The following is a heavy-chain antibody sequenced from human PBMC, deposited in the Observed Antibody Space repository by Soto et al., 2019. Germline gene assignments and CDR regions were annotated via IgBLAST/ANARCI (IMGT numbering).Heavy chain of an antibody. J-gene: IGHJ5*02. CDR1: GFTFSSYE. D-gene: IGHD4-17*01. Sequence: VGSLRLSCAASGFTFSSYEMNWVRQAPGKGLEWVSYISSSGSTIYYADSVKGRFTISRDNAKNSLYLQMSSLRAEDTAVYYCARDGAPVTVTTNYGWLDPWGQGTMVTVFS. V-gene: IGHV3-48*03. CDR3: ARDGAPVTVTTNYGWLDP. CDR2: ISSSGSTI.